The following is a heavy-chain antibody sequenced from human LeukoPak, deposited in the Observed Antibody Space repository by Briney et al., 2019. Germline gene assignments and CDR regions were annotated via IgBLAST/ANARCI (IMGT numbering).Heavy chain of an antibody. CDR1: GYTFTGYY. Sequence: ASVKVSCKASGYTFTGYYIHWVRQAPGQGLEWMGWIHPKSGGTHYAQKFQGRVTMTGDTSISTAYMDLSRLRPDDTAVYYCARDSEAAAGLSFDYWGQGTPVTVSS. CDR3: ARDSEAAAGLSFDY. V-gene: IGHV1-2*02. J-gene: IGHJ4*02. D-gene: IGHD6-13*01. CDR2: IHPKSGGT.